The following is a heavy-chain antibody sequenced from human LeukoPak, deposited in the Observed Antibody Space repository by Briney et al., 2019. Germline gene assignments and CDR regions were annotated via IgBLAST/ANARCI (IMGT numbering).Heavy chain of an antibody. J-gene: IGHJ6*02. CDR3: AREVTDYYYGMDV. Sequence: SETLSLTCTVSGGSISSYYWSWIRQSPGKGLEWIGYIFYIGSTNYNPSLKSRVTISVDTSKNQFSLKLSSVTAADTAVYYCAREVTDYYYGMDVWGQGTTVTVSS. CDR2: IFYIGST. V-gene: IGHV4-59*01. CDR1: GGSISSYY. D-gene: IGHD4-23*01.